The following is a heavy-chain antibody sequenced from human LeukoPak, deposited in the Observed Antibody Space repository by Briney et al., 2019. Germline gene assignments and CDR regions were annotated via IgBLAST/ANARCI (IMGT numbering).Heavy chain of an antibody. Sequence: SETLSLTCAVSGYSISSGYYWGWIRQPPGKGLEWIGSIYHSGSTYYNPSLKSRVTMSVDTSKNQFSLKLSSVTAADTAVYYCARDRGYSYGPYYFDYWGQGTLVTVSS. D-gene: IGHD5-18*01. CDR2: IYHSGST. J-gene: IGHJ4*02. CDR1: GYSISSGYY. V-gene: IGHV4-38-2*02. CDR3: ARDRGYSYGPYYFDY.